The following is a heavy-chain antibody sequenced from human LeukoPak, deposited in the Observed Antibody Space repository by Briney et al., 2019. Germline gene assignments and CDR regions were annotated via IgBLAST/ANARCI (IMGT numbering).Heavy chain of an antibody. CDR1: GFSVSTYG. CDR2: ILFDGTTK. D-gene: IGHD1-7*01. J-gene: IGHJ4*02. V-gene: IGHV3-33*01. CDR3: ARDIGDSITGTETSVD. Sequence: GGSLRLSCAASGFSVSTYGMHWLRQAPGKGLEWVAVILFDGTTKYYVDSVKGRFTISRDNSKNTLYLQMNSLRAEDTAVYYCARDIGDSITGTETSVDWGQGTLVTVSS.